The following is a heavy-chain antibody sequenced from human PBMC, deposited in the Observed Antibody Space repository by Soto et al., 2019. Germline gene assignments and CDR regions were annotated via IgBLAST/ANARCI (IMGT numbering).Heavy chain of an antibody. CDR3: ARGSALVRLDY. Sequence: SSETLSLTCAVYGGSFSGYYWSWIRQPPGKGLEWIGEINHSGSTNYNPSLKSRVTISVDTSKNQFSLKLSSVTAADTAVYYCARGSALVRLDYWGQGTLATVSS. CDR1: GGSFSGYY. J-gene: IGHJ4*02. V-gene: IGHV4-34*01. D-gene: IGHD2-8*02. CDR2: INHSGST.